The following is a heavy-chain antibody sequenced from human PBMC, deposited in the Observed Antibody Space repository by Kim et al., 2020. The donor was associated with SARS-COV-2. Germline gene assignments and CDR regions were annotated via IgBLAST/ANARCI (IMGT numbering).Heavy chain of an antibody. CDR3: ARDIFRGSAYY. V-gene: IGHV3-7*01. Sequence: GWSLRLSCVASGFTFSSYWMSWVRQAPGKGLEWVAHIKLDGSETYYVDSVKGRFTISRDNAKNSLYLQMNSLRAEDTAVYYCARDIFRGSAYYWGQGTLVTVSS. J-gene: IGHJ4*01. D-gene: IGHD3-10*01. CDR2: IKLDGSET. CDR1: GFTFSSYW.